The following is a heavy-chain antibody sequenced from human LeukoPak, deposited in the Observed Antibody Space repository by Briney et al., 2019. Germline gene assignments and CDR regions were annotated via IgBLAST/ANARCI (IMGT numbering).Heavy chain of an antibody. Sequence: PGGSLRLSCAASGFTFSSYGMHWVRQAPGKGLEWVAVISYDGSNKYYADSVKGRFTISRDNSKNTLYLQMNSLRAEDTAVYYCAKDLFIWGWGNWFDPWGQGTLVTVSS. J-gene: IGHJ5*02. D-gene: IGHD3-16*01. V-gene: IGHV3-30*18. CDR1: GFTFSSYG. CDR2: ISYDGSNK. CDR3: AKDLFIWGWGNWFDP.